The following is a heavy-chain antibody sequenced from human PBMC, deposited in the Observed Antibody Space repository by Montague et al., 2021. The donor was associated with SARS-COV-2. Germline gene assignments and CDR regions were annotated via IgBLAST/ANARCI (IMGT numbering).Heavy chain of an antibody. CDR3: ARDRWYSSSSGSDY. J-gene: IGHJ4*02. Sequence: SLRLSCAASGFTFRSYEMNWVRQAPGKGLEWVSYISSSGSTIYYXXSLKGRFTISRDNAKNSLYLQMNSLRAEDTAVYYCARDRWYSSSSGSDYWGQGTLVTVSS. V-gene: IGHV3-48*03. CDR2: ISSSGSTI. CDR1: GFTFRSYE. D-gene: IGHD6-6*01.